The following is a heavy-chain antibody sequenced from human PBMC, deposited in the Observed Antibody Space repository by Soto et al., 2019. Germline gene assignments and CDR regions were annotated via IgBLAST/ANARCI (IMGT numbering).Heavy chain of an antibody. Sequence: GGSLRLSCAASGFTFSSYAMSWVRQAPGKGLEWVSAISGSGGSTYYADSVKGRFTISRDNSKNTLYLQMNSLRAEDTAVYYCAKDRGAVIIPNWFDPWGQGTLVTVSS. D-gene: IGHD3-3*01. CDR1: GFTFSSYA. CDR2: ISGSGGST. CDR3: AKDRGAVIIPNWFDP. J-gene: IGHJ5*02. V-gene: IGHV3-23*01.